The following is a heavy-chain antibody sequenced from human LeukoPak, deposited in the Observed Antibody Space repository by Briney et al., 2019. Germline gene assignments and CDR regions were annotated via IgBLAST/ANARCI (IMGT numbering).Heavy chain of an antibody. D-gene: IGHD1-26*01. CDR2: IQSKTDGGTS. J-gene: IGHJ4*02. V-gene: IGHV3-15*01. CDR1: GFTFSNAW. Sequence: GGSLRLSCVASGFTFSNAWMNWVRQAPGKGVEWVGRIQSKTDGGTSDYGAPVKGRFTIPRDDSKNTLYLQMSSLKTEDTAVYYCTTAPKWETQGTDYWGQGTLVTISS. CDR3: TTAPKWETQGTDY.